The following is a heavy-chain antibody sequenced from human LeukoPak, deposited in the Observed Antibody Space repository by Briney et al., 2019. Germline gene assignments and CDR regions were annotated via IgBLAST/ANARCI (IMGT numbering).Heavy chain of an antibody. CDR1: GASISRGSHY. CDR3: ARGDEVRLGELSPYDY. J-gene: IGHJ4*02. V-gene: IGHV4-61*01. D-gene: IGHD3-16*02. CDR2: IYYSGST. Sequence: SETLSLTCTVSGASISRGSHYWSWIRQPPGKGLEWIGYIYYSGSTNYNPSLKSRVTISVDTSKNQFSLKLSSVTAADTAVYYCARGDEVRLGELSPYDYWGQGTLVTVSS.